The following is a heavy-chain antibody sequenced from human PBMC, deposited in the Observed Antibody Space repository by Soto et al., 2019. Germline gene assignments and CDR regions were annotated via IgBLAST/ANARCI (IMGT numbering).Heavy chain of an antibody. J-gene: IGHJ2*01. CDR2: IYYSGST. V-gene: IGHV4-59*01. Sequence: SETLSLTCTVSGGSISTYYWSLIRQPPGKGLEWIGYIYYSGSTNYNPSLKSRVTMSVDTSKNQFSLKLSSVTAADTAVYYCAKDGAMVTTRNWYFDLWGRGTLVTVSS. CDR3: AKDGAMVTTRNWYFDL. CDR1: GGSISTYY. D-gene: IGHD4-17*01.